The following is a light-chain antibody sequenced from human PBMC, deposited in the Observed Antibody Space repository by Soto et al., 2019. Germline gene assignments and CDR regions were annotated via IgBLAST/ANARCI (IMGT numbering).Light chain of an antibody. J-gene: IGKJ4*01. CDR1: QSVSSSY. CDR2: GAS. V-gene: IGKV3-20*01. CDR3: QQYDSSPLA. Sequence: EIVLTQSPGTLSLSPGERATLSCRASQSVSSSYLAWYQQKPGQAPRLLIYGASSRATGIPDRFSGSGSGTDFTLTIGRLEPEDFAVYYCQQYDSSPLAFGGGTKVDIK.